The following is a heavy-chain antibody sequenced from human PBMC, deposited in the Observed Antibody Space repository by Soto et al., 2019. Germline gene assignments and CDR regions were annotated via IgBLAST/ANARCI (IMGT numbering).Heavy chain of an antibody. Sequence: GSLRLSCAASGFTFSSYAMSWVRQAPGKGLEWVSAISGSGGSTYYADSVKGRFTISRDNSKNTLYLQMNSLRAEDTAVYYCAEVAIPGIAAAGTLDYWGQGTLVTVSS. CDR2: ISGSGGST. CDR3: AEVAIPGIAAAGTLDY. J-gene: IGHJ4*02. V-gene: IGHV3-23*01. D-gene: IGHD6-13*01. CDR1: GFTFSSYA.